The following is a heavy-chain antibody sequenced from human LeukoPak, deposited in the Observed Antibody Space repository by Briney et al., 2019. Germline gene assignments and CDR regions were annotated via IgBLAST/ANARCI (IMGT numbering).Heavy chain of an antibody. V-gene: IGHV3-23*01. Sequence: GGSLRLSCTASGLTFSTYALSWVRQTPGKGLEWLSVISATGSTTYYADSVRGRFTISRDNSKNTLYLQMNSLRVEDTAVYYFAKDSRGVAFFLDEAFDLWGQGTIVTVSA. J-gene: IGHJ3*01. D-gene: IGHD2-8*02. CDR1: GLTFSTYA. CDR2: ISATGSTT. CDR3: AKDSRGVAFFLDEAFDL.